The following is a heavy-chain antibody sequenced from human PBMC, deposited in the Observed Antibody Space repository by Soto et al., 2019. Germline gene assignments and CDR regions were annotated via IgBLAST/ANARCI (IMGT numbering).Heavy chain of an antibody. CDR2: IIPIFGTA. CDR1: GGTFSSYA. CDR3: ARGRGLPHYYYYGMDV. Sequence: QVQLVQSGAEVKKPGSSVKVSCKASGGTFSSYAISWVRQAPGQGLDWMGGIIPIFGTANYAQKFQVIVTITADESTSTAYMELSSLRSEDTAVYYCARGRGLPHYYYYGMDVWGQGTTVTVSS. J-gene: IGHJ6*02. D-gene: IGHD2-15*01. V-gene: IGHV1-69*12.